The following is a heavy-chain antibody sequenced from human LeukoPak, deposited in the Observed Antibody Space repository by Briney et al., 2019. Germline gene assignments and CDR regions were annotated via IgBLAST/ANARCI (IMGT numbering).Heavy chain of an antibody. CDR1: GGSISSSSYY. D-gene: IGHD6-13*01. J-gene: IGHJ4*02. CDR2: IYYSGST. V-gene: IGHV4-39*01. Sequence: SETLSLTCTVSGGSISSSSYYWGWIRQPPGKGVEWIGSIYYSGSTYYNPSLKSRVTISVDTSKNQFSLKLSSVTAADTALYYCARRGQAAGSKGAFDYWGQGTLVTVSS. CDR3: ARRGQAAGSKGAFDY.